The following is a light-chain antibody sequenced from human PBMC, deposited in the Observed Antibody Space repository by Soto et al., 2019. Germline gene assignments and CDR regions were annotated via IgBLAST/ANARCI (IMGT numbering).Light chain of an antibody. V-gene: IGKV3-20*01. CDR3: QQYDLALN. Sequence: EIVLTQSPGILSLSPGERATLSCRASQKISNKYLARYQQKPGQAPRLLIFGASTRATGIPDRFVGRGSGTDFTLTISRLEPEDFAVYYCQQYDLALNFGPGTKVEIK. J-gene: IGKJ3*01. CDR2: GAS. CDR1: QKISNKY.